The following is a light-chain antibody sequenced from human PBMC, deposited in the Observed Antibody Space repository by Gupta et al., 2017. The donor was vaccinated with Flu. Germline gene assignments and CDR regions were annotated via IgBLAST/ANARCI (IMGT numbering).Light chain of an antibody. Sequence: STLSSSVGDRVTITCRASQSISSSLSWYQQKSGKAPKLLIYKASSLESGVPSRFSGSGSGTEFTLTISSLQPDDFATYYCQQYNTYPWTFGQGTKVEIK. V-gene: IGKV1-5*03. J-gene: IGKJ1*01. CDR2: KAS. CDR1: QSISSS. CDR3: QQYNTYPWT.